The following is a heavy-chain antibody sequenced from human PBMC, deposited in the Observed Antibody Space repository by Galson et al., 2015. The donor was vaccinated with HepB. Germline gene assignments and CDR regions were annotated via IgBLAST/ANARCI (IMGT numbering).Heavy chain of an antibody. J-gene: IGHJ2*01. CDR3: ARQTTLWFGELSVPAYFDL. D-gene: IGHD3-10*01. CDR1: GGSISSDY. CDR2: VYYSGNT. Sequence: SETLSLTCSVSGGSISSDYWSWVRQPPGKGLEWIGSVYYSGNTNYNPSLKSRVTISVDTSKEQFSLRLTSVTAADTAVYYCARQTTLWFGELSVPAYFDLWGRGTLVTVSA. V-gene: IGHV4-59*08.